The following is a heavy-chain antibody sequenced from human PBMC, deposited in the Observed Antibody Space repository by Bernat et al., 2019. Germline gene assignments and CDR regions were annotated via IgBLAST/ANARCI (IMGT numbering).Heavy chain of an antibody. Sequence: QVQLVESGGGVVQPGRSLRLFCAASGFTFSSYAMHWVRQAPGKGLEWVAVISYDGSNKYYADSVKGRFTISRDNSKNTLYLQMNSLRAEDTAVYYCARTGGGWGQGTLVTVSS. CDR1: GFTFSSYA. V-gene: IGHV3-30*01. D-gene: IGHD2-15*01. J-gene: IGHJ4*02. CDR2: ISYDGSNK. CDR3: ARTGGG.